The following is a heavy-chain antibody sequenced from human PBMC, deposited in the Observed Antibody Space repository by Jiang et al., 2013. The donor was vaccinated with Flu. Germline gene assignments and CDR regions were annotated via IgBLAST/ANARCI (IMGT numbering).Heavy chain of an antibody. D-gene: IGHD3-16*02. Sequence: ARLLKPSETLSLTCAVYGGSFSGYYWSWIRQPPGKGLEWIGEINHSGSTNYNPSLKSRVTISVDTSKNQFSLKLSSVTAADTAVYYCARGGDYDYVWGSYRPRYFDYWGQGTLVT. V-gene: IGHV4-34*01. J-gene: IGHJ4*02. CDR1: GGSFSGYY. CDR3: ARGGDYDYVWGSYRPRYFDY. CDR2: INHSGST.